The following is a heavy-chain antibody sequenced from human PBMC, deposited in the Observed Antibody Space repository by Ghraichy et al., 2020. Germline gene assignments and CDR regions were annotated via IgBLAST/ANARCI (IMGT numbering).Heavy chain of an antibody. CDR2: IYSSGRT. CDR1: GGSINNNY. V-gene: IGHV4-4*09. CDR3: AKMTVTTPANWFDP. D-gene: IGHD4-17*01. J-gene: IGHJ5*02. Sequence: LSLTCTVSGGSINNNYWTWVRRPPGKGLEWIGYIYSSGRTNYNPSVMSRVTISVDKSKNQFSLKLTSVTAADTAIYYCAKMTVTTPANWFDPWGEGTLVTVSS.